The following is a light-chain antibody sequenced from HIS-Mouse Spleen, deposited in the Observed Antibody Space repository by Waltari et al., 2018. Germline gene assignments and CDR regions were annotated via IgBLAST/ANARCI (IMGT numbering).Light chain of an antibody. J-gene: IGLJ2*01. CDR3: YSTDSSGNHRV. V-gene: IGLV3-10*01. CDR1: ALPKKY. Sequence: SYELTQPPSVSVSPGQTARITSSGDALPKKYAYWYQQKSGQAPVLVIYEDTKRPSGIPGRFSGSSSGTMATFTISGAQVEDEADYYCYSTDSSGNHRVFGGGTKLTVL. CDR2: EDT.